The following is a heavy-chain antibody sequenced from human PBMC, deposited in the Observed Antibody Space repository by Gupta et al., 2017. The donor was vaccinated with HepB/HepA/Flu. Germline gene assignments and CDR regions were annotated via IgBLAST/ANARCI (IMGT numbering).Heavy chain of an antibody. CDR2: INPSGGST. CDR1: GYTFPSYY. Sequence: QVQLVQSGAAVKKPGASVKVSCTASGYTFPSYYMHWVRQAPGQGLEWMGIINPSGGSTSYAQKFQGRVTMTRDTSTSTVYMELSSLRSEDTAVYYCARGRCSSTSCYTEYVQHWGQGTLVTVSS. D-gene: IGHD2-2*02. J-gene: IGHJ1*01. V-gene: IGHV1-46*01. CDR3: ARGRCSSTSCYTEYVQH.